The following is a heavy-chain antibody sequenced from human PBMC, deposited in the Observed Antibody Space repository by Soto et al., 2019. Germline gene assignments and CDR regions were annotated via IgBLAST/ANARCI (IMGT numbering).Heavy chain of an antibody. CDR2: ISAYNGNT. Sequence: VQLVKSGDEVKKPGASVKVSFQASGYTFTSYGISWLRQAPGQGLEWMGWISAYNGNTNYAQKRQGRVTMTTDTSTITAYMELRSLRSDDTAVYYCARDRAIVVVPAAISNYYYGIDVWGQGTTVTVSS. D-gene: IGHD2-2*02. J-gene: IGHJ6*02. CDR1: GYTFTSYG. V-gene: IGHV1-18*04. CDR3: ARDRAIVVVPAAISNYYYGIDV.